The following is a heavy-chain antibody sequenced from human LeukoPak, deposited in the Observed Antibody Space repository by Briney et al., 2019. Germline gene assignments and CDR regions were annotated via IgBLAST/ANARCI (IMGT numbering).Heavy chain of an antibody. Sequence: PGGSLRLSCAASGFTFSSYSMNWVRQVPGKGLEWVSYISSGSESSTYYADSVKGRFTISRDISKNTLNLQMNSLRVEDTAVYYCARDVSRGYLRPLDVWGQGTTVTVSS. J-gene: IGHJ6*02. V-gene: IGHV3-48*01. CDR3: ARDVSRGYLRPLDV. CDR1: GFTFSSYS. D-gene: IGHD5-18*01. CDR2: ISSGSESST.